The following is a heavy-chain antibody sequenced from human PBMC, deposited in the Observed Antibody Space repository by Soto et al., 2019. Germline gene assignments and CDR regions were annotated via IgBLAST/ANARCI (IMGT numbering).Heavy chain of an antibody. D-gene: IGHD2-2*02. CDR1: GGSTSGYY. J-gene: IGHJ6*02. CDR2: IYSDGTT. CDR3: SRVGCSNSRCYTRGMDV. V-gene: IGHV4-4*07. Sequence: SETLSLTCTVSGGSTSGYYWSWVRQPAGKGLEWVGRIYSDGTTNYSPSLKSRVTMSLDTSKNQFSLHLNSVTAADTAVYYCSRVGCSNSRCYTRGMDVWGQGTTVTVSS.